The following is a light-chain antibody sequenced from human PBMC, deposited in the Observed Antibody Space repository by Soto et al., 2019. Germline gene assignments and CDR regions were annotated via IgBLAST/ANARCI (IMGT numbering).Light chain of an antibody. J-gene: IGKJ4*01. CDR1: QSVSSSY. Sequence: EIVLTQSPGTLSLSPGERATLSCRASQSVSSSYLAWYQQKPGQAPRLLIYDASSSATGIPDRFSGSGSGTDFTVTISRLEPEDFAVYYCQEYGSSPSFGGGTNLEI. V-gene: IGKV3-20*01. CDR3: QEYGSSPS. CDR2: DAS.